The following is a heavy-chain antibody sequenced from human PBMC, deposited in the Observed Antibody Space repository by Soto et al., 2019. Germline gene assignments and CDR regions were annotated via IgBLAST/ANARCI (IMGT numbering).Heavy chain of an antibody. CDR1: GYTFTGYY. CDR3: ARERVVVAATLPYYYYGMDV. Sequence: GASVKVSCKASGYTFTGYYMHWVRQAPGQGLEWMGWINPNSGGTNYAQKFQGWVTMTRDTSISTAYMELSRLRSDDTAVYYCARERVVVAATLPYYYYGMDVWGQGTTVTAP. CDR2: INPNSGGT. V-gene: IGHV1-2*04. J-gene: IGHJ6*02. D-gene: IGHD2-15*01.